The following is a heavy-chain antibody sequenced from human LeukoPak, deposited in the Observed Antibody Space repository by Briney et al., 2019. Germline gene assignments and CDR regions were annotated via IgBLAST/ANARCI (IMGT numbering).Heavy chain of an antibody. CDR1: GFTFISYA. CDR3: AKELVGASLDH. V-gene: IGHV3-30*18. J-gene: IGHJ4*02. CDR2: ISFDGSNE. Sequence: PGGSLRLSCAASGFTFISYAMHWVRQAPGKGLEWVAVISFDGSNEYYADSVKGRFTISRDNSKKMLYLQMNSLRAEDTAVYYCAKELVGASLDHWGQGTLVTVSS. D-gene: IGHD1-26*01.